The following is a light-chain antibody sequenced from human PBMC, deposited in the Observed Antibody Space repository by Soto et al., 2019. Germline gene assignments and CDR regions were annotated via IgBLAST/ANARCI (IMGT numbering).Light chain of an antibody. J-gene: IGLJ1*01. CDR2: GVS. CDR3: ISYTGISTSYV. Sequence: QSALTQPASVSGSPGQSITISCSGTRSDIGSYNSVAWYQQFPGKTPKILIYGVSNRPSGVSSRFSGSKSGNTASLTISGLQAEDEADYYCISYTGISTSYVFGSGTKVTVL. CDR1: RSDIGSYNS. V-gene: IGLV2-14*01.